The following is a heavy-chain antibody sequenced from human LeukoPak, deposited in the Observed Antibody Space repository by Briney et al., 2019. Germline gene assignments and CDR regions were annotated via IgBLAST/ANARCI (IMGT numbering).Heavy chain of an antibody. D-gene: IGHD6-19*01. CDR2: ISVYNGNT. CDR1: GYTFTSYG. J-gene: IGHJ1*01. V-gene: IGHV1-18*01. Sequence: ASVKVSCKASGYTFTSYGISWVRQAPGQGLEWKGWISVYNGNTNYAQKLQGRVTMTTDTSTSTAYMELRSLRSDDTAVYYCARVGFSSGWYQLEYFQHWGQGTLVTVSS. CDR3: ARVGFSSGWYQLEYFQH.